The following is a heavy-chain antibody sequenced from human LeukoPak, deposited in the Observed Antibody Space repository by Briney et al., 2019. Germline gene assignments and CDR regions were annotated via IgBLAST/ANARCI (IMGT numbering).Heavy chain of an antibody. CDR2: VRSKADGGTT. J-gene: IGHJ4*02. CDR3: TTVRPGTSGYSY. CDR1: GFTSSSAW. Sequence: PGGSLRLSCAASGFTSSSAWMTWVRQAPGKGLEWVGRVRSKADGGTTDYAAPAKGRFTISRDDSKNTVLLQMNSLKTEDTAVYYCTTVRPGTSGYSYWGQGTLVTVSS. V-gene: IGHV3-15*01. D-gene: IGHD3-22*01.